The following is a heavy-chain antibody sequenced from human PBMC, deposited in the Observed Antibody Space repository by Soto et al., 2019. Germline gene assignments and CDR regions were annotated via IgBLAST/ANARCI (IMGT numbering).Heavy chain of an antibody. J-gene: IGHJ4*02. CDR3: ASGRSDYYESCGYQTLCFVF. D-gene: IGHD3-22*01. Sequence: GGSLRLSCAAYGFTFTSYAMPWVRQAPGKGQKWVAVISYDGSNKYYADSVKGRFTISRDNSKNTLYLQMNSLRAEDTAVYYCASGRSDYYESCGYQTLCFVFWGQGTLVTVSS. CDR1: GFTFTSYA. V-gene: IGHV3-30-3*01. CDR2: ISYDGSNK.